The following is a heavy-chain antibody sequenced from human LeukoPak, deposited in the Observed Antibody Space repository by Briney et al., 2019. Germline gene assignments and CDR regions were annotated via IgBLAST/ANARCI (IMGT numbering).Heavy chain of an antibody. V-gene: IGHV4-59*01. J-gene: IGHJ4*02. Sequence: PSETLSLTCTVSGGSISSYYWSWIRQPPGKGLEWIGSMYYSGSTNFNPSLKSRVTTSVDTSKNQFSLKLTSVTAADTAVYYCARGDGVATVENFDYWGQGTLVTVSS. CDR2: MYYSGST. CDR1: GGSISSYY. CDR3: ARGDGVATVENFDY. D-gene: IGHD5-12*01.